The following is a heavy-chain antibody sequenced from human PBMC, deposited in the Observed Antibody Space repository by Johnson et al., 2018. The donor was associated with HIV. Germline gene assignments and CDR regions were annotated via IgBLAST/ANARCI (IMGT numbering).Heavy chain of an antibody. Sequence: VQLVESGGGLVQPGGSLRLSCAASGFTFDDYGMSWVRQAPGKGLEWVSGFSWNGGSIGYADSVRGRFTISRDNAKNSLYLQMNSLRAEDTAVYYCARGRIAARPIWGQGTMVTVSS. V-gene: IGHV3-20*04. CDR2: FSWNGGSI. D-gene: IGHD6-6*01. CDR1: GFTFDDYG. J-gene: IGHJ3*02. CDR3: ARGRIAARPI.